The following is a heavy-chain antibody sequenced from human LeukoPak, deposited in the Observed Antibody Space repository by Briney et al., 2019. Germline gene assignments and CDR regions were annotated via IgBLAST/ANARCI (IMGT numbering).Heavy chain of an antibody. CDR2: IIYRGST. V-gene: IGHV4-39*01. CDR3: ASTGVGASSSEFGY. D-gene: IGHD1-26*01. CDR1: GGSISSSSYY. Sequence: SETLSLTCTVSGGSISSSSYYWGWIRQPPGKGLEWIGSIIYRGSTYYNPSLKSRITISVDTYKNQFSLKLSSVTAADTAEYYCASTGVGASSSEFGYWGQGTLVTVFS. J-gene: IGHJ4*02.